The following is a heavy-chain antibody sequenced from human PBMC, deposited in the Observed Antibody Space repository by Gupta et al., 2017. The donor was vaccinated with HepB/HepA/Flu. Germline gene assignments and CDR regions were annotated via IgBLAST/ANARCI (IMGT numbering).Heavy chain of an antibody. D-gene: IGHD6-13*01. CDR1: GFIFSDYY. Sequence: QVQLVESGGGLVKPGGSRRLSCAPSGFIFSDYYMSWNRQAPGKGLEWVSYIGRSGDDINYADSVKGRFTVSRDNAKNSLYLQMNSLRAEDTAVYYCVRDITAPGSLYYFDNWGQGALVTVSS. CDR2: IGRSGDDI. CDR3: VRDITAPGSLYYFDN. J-gene: IGHJ4*02. V-gene: IGHV3-11*01.